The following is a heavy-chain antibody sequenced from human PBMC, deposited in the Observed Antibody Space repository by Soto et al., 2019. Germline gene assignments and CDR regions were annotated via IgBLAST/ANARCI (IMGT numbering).Heavy chain of an antibody. Sequence: PSETLSLTCTVSGGSISSYYWSWIRQPPGKGLEWIGYIYYSGSTNYNPSHKSRVTISVDTSKNQFSLKLSSVTAADTAVYYCGRPQNGGWYPTSHPGGQEPLFPFPS. J-gene: IGHJ5*02. D-gene: IGHD6-19*01. CDR3: GRPQNGGWYPTSHP. V-gene: IGHV4-59*01. CDR2: IYYSGST. CDR1: GGSISSYY.